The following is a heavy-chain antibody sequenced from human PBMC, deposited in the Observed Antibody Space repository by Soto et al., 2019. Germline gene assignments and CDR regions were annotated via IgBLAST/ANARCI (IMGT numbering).Heavy chain of an antibody. CDR2: IYHSGST. D-gene: IGHD6-19*01. Sequence: QLQLQESGSGLVKPSQTLSLTCAVSGGSISSGGSSWSWIRQPPGKGLEWIGYIYHSGSTYYNPSLKSRVTISVDRNKNHISLKLSYVTAADTAVYYCARQRSGWGIDYWGQGTLVTVSS. CDR1: GGSISSGGSS. J-gene: IGHJ4*02. V-gene: IGHV4-30-2*01. CDR3: ARQRSGWGIDY.